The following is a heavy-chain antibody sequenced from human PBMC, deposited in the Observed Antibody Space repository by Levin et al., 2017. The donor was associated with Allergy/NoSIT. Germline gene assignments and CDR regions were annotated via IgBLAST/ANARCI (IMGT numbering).Heavy chain of an antibody. J-gene: IGHJ5*02. CDR2: MNPNSGNT. Sequence: ASVKVSCKASGYTFTSYDINWVRQATGQGLEWMGWMNPNSGNTGYAQKFQGRVTMTRNTSISTAYMELSSLRSEDTAVYYCARAGDCSGGSCYSKWFDPWGQGTLVTVSS. V-gene: IGHV1-8*01. CDR3: ARAGDCSGGSCYSKWFDP. D-gene: IGHD2-15*01. CDR1: GYTFTSYD.